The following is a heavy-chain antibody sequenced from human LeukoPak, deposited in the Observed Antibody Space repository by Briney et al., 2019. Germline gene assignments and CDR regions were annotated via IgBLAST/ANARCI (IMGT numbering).Heavy chain of an antibody. D-gene: IGHD3-22*01. CDR2: IYYSGST. V-gene: IGHV4-30-4*01. CDR3: ARGLYDSSGYYYRVWFDP. CDR1: GGSISSGDYY. Sequence: PSQTLSLTCTVSGGSISSGDYYWSWIRQPPGKGLEWIGYIYYSGSTYYNPSLKSRVTISVDTSKNQFSLKLSSVTAADTAVYYCARGLYDSSGYYYRVWFDPWGQGTLVTVPS. J-gene: IGHJ5*02.